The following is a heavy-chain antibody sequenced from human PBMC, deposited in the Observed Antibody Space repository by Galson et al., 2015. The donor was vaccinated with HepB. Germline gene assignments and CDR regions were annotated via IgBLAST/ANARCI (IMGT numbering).Heavy chain of an antibody. V-gene: IGHV3-23*01. J-gene: IGHJ4*02. CDR2: ISGSGSST. CDR3: AKQAGTLHIGRFDY. CDR1: GFTFSSYA. Sequence: SLRLSCAASGFTFSSYAMRWVRQAPGKGLEWVSAISGSGSSTYYLDSVKGRFTISRDNSKNTLYLQLNSLRADETAIYYCAKQAGTLHIGRFDYWGQGTLVTASS. D-gene: IGHD2-21*02.